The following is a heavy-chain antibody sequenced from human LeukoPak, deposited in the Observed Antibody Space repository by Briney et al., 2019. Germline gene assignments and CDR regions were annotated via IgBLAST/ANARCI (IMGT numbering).Heavy chain of an antibody. CDR2: IYYSGST. Sequence: PSQTLSLTCTVSGGSISSGGYYWGWIRQPPGKGLEWIGSIYYSGSTYYNPSLKSRVTISVDTSKNQFSLKLSSVTAADTAVYYCASDSSGWTWFDYWGQGTLVTVSS. J-gene: IGHJ4*02. D-gene: IGHD6-19*01. CDR1: GGSISSGGYY. CDR3: ASDSSGWTWFDY. V-gene: IGHV4-39*01.